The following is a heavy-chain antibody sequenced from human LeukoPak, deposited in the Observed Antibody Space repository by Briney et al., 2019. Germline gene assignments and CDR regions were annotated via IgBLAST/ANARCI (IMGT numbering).Heavy chain of an antibody. V-gene: IGHV3-15*01. CDR3: TSDRGGVTNFDY. D-gene: IGHD4-23*01. J-gene: IGHJ4*02. CDR2: IKSKTDGGTT. Sequence: PGGSLRLSCAASGFTFSNAWMSWVRQAPGKGLEWVGRIKSKTDGGTTDYAAPVKGRFTISRDDSKNTLYLQMNSLKTGDTAVYYCTSDRGGVTNFDYWGQGTLVTVSS. CDR1: GFTFSNAW.